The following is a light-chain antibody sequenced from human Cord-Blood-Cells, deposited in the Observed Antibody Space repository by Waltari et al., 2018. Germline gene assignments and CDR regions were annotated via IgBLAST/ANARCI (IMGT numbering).Light chain of an antibody. CDR3: QQSYSTPLT. V-gene: IGKV1-39*01. CDR1: QSISSY. Sequence: DIQMTQSPSSLSASVGDRVTITCRASQSISSYLNWYQQKPGKAPKLLIYAASSLQSGVPSRFSGSGSGTDFPLTISSLQPEDFATYYCQQSYSTPLTFGGGTK. J-gene: IGKJ4*01. CDR2: AAS.